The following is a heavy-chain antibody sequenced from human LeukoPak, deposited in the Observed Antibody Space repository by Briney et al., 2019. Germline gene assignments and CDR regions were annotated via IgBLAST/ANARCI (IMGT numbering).Heavy chain of an antibody. V-gene: IGHV3-11*04. D-gene: IGHD6-19*01. J-gene: IGHJ3*02. CDR1: GFTFGDYY. Sequence: PGGSLRLSCAASGFTFGDYYMSWIRQTPGKGLEWVSYISTSGTSIYYADSVKGRFTISRDNSKNTLYLHVNSLRAEDTAVYYCARWAVAGKLGAFDIWGQGTMVTVSS. CDR3: ARWAVAGKLGAFDI. CDR2: ISTSGTSI.